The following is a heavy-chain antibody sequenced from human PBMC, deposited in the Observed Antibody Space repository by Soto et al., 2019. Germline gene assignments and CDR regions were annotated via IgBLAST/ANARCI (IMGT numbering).Heavy chain of an antibody. D-gene: IGHD3-3*01. CDR1: GFTFSSYW. CDR2: IKQDGSEK. CDR3: ARALVYYDFWSGYLNQSNAYYYYGMDV. Sequence: GGSLRLSCAASGFTFSSYWMSWVRQAPGKGLEWVANIKQDGSEKYYVDSVKGRLTISRDNAKNSLYLQMNSLRAEDTAVYYCARALVYYDFWSGYLNQSNAYYYYGMDVWGQGTTVTVSS. V-gene: IGHV3-7*01. J-gene: IGHJ6*02.